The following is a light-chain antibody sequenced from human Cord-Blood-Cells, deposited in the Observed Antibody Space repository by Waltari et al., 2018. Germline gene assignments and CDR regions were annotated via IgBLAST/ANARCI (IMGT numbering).Light chain of an antibody. Sequence: DIVMTQSPLSLPVTPGEPASISCRSSQSLLHSNGYNYLDWYLQKPGQSPQLLIYLGSNRASWGPDRCSGSGSGTDFTLKISRVEAEDVGVYYCMQALQTPYTFGQGTKLEIK. J-gene: IGKJ2*01. V-gene: IGKV2-28*01. CDR3: MQALQTPYT. CDR2: LGS. CDR1: QSLLHSNGYNY.